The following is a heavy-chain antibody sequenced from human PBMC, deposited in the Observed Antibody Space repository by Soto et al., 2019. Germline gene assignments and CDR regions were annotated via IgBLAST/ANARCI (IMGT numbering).Heavy chain of an antibody. Sequence: QEHLVQSGGGVVQPGRSLRLSCAASGSIFSGYGMHWVRQAPGKGLEWVAVIWYDGSNKYYADSVKGRFTISRDNSKNMLYLQMDSLGDEDTAVYYCTRDGIGGTVFRGFCDYWGQGTLVTVSS. CDR2: IWYDGSNK. V-gene: IGHV3-33*01. D-gene: IGHD1-7*01. CDR3: TRDGIGGTVFRGFCDY. J-gene: IGHJ4*02. CDR1: GSIFSGYG.